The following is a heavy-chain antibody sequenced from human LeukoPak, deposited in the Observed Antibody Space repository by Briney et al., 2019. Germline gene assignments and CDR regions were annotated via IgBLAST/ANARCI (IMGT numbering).Heavy chain of an antibody. J-gene: IGHJ3*02. CDR3: ARRKGARYGAFDI. D-gene: IGHD4-17*01. CDR2: ISAYNGNT. Sequence: GASVKVSCKASGYTFTSYGISWVRQAPGQGLEWMGWISAYNGNTNYAQKLQGRVTMTRDTSISTAYMELSRLRSDDTAVYYCARRKGARYGAFDIWGQGTMVTVSS. CDR1: GYTFTSYG. V-gene: IGHV1-18*01.